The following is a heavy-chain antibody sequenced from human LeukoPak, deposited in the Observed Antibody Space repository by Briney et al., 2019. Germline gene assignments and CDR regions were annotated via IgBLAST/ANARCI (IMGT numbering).Heavy chain of an antibody. CDR3: ARDNRGNRFHKRGRPPKHFDY. V-gene: IGHV4-39*07. CDR1: GGSISSSSYY. CDR2: IYYSGST. Sequence: SETLSLTCTVSGGSISSSSYYWGWIRQPPGKGLEWIGSIYYSGSTYYNPSLKSRVTISVDTSKNQSSLKLSSVTAADTAVYYCARDNRGNRFHKRGRPPKHFDYWGQGTLVTVSS. J-gene: IGHJ4*02. D-gene: IGHD4-23*01.